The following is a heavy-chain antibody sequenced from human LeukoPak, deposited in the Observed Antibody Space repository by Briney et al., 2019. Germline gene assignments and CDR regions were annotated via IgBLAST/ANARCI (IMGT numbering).Heavy chain of an antibody. CDR1: GGTFSSYA. CDR3: ARDYYDSSGYYSGLDY. J-gene: IGHJ4*02. D-gene: IGHD3-22*01. Sequence: SVKVSCKASGGTFSSYAISWVRQAPGQGLVWMGGIIPIFGTANYAQKFQGRVTITADESTSTAYMELSSLRSEDTAVYYCARDYYDSSGYYSGLDYWGQGTLVTVSS. V-gene: IGHV1-69*13. CDR2: IIPIFGTA.